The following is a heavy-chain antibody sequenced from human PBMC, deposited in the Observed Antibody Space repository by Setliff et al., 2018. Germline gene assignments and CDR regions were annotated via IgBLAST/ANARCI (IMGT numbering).Heavy chain of an antibody. CDR2: IYYRGST. CDR1: GGSISSSSYY. Sequence: SETLSLTFTVSGGSISSSSYYWGWIRQPPGKGLEWIGSIYYRGSTYYNPSLKSRVTISIDTSKNQFSLKLSSVTAADTAVYYCARDLYDYVWGTYRYHDAFDIWGQGTMVT. V-gene: IGHV4-39*07. CDR3: ARDLYDYVWGTYRYHDAFDI. J-gene: IGHJ3*02. D-gene: IGHD3-16*02.